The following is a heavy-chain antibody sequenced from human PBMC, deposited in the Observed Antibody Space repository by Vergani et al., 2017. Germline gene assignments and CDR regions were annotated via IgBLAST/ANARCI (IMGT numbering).Heavy chain of an antibody. J-gene: IGHJ5*02. CDR2: IYHSGST. CDR1: GYSISSGYY. V-gene: IGHV4-38-2*02. D-gene: IGHD3-16*01. CDR3: AGDAGGYVWGRYEAWFDP. Sequence: QVQLQESGPGLVKPSETLSLTCTVSGYSISSGYYWGWIRQPPGKGLGWIGSIYHSGSTYYNPSLKSRVTISVDTSKNQFSLKLSSVTAADTAVYYCAGDAGGYVWGRYEAWFDPWGQGTLVTVSS.